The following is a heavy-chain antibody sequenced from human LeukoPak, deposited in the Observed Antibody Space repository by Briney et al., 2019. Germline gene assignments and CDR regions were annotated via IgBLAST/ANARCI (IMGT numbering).Heavy chain of an antibody. CDR2: ISGSGGST. Sequence: PGGSLRLSCAASGLTFSSYAMSWVRQAPGKGLEWVSAISGSGGSTYYADSVKGRFTISRDNSKNTLYLQMNSLRAEDTAVYYCAKLEILWFGELSDAFDIWGQGTMVTVSS. V-gene: IGHV3-23*01. J-gene: IGHJ3*02. D-gene: IGHD3-10*01. CDR3: AKLEILWFGELSDAFDI. CDR1: GLTFSSYA.